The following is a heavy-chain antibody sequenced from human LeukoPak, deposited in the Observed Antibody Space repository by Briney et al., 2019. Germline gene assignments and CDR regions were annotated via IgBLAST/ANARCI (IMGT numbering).Heavy chain of an antibody. CDR3: AREEERWAAAGSFDP. CDR1: GVTVSSDG. D-gene: IGHD6-13*01. Sequence: GGSLRGSCAASGVTVSSDGRHWVGQAPGKGLEGVADVWYDGSKKYYADSVKGRFTISRDNSKNTMYLQMNSLRGEDTAVSYCAREEERWAAAGSFDPWGQGTLVTVSS. V-gene: IGHV3-33*01. J-gene: IGHJ5*02. CDR2: VWYDGSKK.